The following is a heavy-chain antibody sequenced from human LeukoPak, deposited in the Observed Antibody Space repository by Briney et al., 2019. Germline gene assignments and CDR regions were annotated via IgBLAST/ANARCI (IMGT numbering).Heavy chain of an antibody. J-gene: IGHJ4*02. Sequence: SETLSLTCTVSGGSINNYYWSWIRQPPGKGLEWIGYIYYSGSTNYNPSLKSRVTISVDTSKNQFSLKLSSVTAADTAVYYCARRYSNSYFNYWGQGTLVTVSS. D-gene: IGHD6-13*01. CDR3: ARRYSNSYFNY. CDR1: GGSINNYY. CDR2: IYYSGST. V-gene: IGHV4-59*12.